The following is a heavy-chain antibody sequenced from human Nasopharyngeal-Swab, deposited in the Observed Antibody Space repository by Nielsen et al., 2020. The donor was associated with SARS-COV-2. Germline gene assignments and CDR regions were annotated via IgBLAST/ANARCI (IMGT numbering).Heavy chain of an antibody. CDR2: LNGDATTV. J-gene: IGHJ4*02. CDR1: GVSFSSYW. D-gene: IGHD7-27*01. V-gene: IGHV3-74*01. Sequence: YWAGSGVSFSSYWLHRGRQAPGEGLVWVARLNGDATTVDYADSVKGRFTISRDNAKNTLYLQMNGLRDEDTAIYYCARAGEYRFDYWGQGTLVTVSS. CDR3: ARAGEYRFDY.